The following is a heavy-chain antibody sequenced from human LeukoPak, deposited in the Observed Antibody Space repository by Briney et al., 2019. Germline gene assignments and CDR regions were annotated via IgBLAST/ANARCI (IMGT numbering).Heavy chain of an antibody. D-gene: IGHD6-19*01. Sequence: PSETLSLTCTVSGGSISSSSYYWGWIRQPPGKGLEWIGSIYYSGSTYYNPSLKSRVTISVDTSKNQFSLKLSPVTAADTAVYYCARHVIAVAGMDYWGQGTLVTVSS. CDR1: GGSISSSSYY. V-gene: IGHV4-39*01. CDR2: IYYSGST. J-gene: IGHJ4*02. CDR3: ARHVIAVAGMDY.